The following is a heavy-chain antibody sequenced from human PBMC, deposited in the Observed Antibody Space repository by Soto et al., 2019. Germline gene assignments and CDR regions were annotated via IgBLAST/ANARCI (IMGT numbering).Heavy chain of an antibody. CDR1: GYTFPSYG. Sequence: VQLVQSGAEVQKPGASVKVSCKASGYTFPSYGISWVRQAPGQGLEWMGWISAYNGNTNYAQTLPVRVTMTPDTSTSTAYMALRSLRSDDTAVYYCARIALGYNYGSRENWFDPWGQGPLVTVSS. CDR2: ISAYNGNT. D-gene: IGHD5-18*01. CDR3: ARIALGYNYGSRENWFDP. V-gene: IGHV1-18*01. J-gene: IGHJ5*02.